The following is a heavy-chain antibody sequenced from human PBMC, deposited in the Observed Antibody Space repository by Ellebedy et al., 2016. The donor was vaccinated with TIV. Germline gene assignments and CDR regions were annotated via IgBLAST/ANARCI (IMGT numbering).Heavy chain of an antibody. V-gene: IGHV3-23*01. CDR2: IRGSGGST. CDR1: GFTFSSFG. D-gene: IGHD3-22*01. J-gene: IGHJ4*02. Sequence: GESLKISXAASGFTFSSFGMTWVRQAPGKGLEWVSTIRGSGGSTNYADSVKGRFTISRDDSKDTLYLQMNSLRAEDTAVYYCAKDLTWGDSSDYYDYWGQGTLVIVSS. CDR3: AKDLTWGDSSDYYDY.